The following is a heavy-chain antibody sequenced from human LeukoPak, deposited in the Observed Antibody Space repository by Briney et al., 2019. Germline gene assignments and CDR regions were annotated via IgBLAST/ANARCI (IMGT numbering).Heavy chain of an antibody. J-gene: IGHJ5*02. D-gene: IGHD6-19*01. V-gene: IGHV3-74*01. CDR1: GFTFSTYW. CDR2: INTDGSNT. Sequence: GGSLRPSCAASGFTFSTYWMHWVRQAPGKGLVWVSRINTDGSNTNYADSVEGRFTISRDNAKNSLYLQMNSLRVEDTAVYFCARGDSGDWSFDPWDQGTLVTVSS. CDR3: ARGDSGDWSFDP.